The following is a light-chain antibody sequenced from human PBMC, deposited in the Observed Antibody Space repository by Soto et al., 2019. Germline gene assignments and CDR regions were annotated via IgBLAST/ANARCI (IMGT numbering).Light chain of an antibody. V-gene: IGLV2-14*03. CDR2: AVT. CDR3: TSHSASRPVV. Sequence: QSAPTQPASVSGAPGQSITISCTGTSSDIGLNNYVSWYQQHPGKAPALIIYAVTYRPSGVSSRFSGYKSGDTASLTISGLRTEDEADYYCTSHSASRPVVFGGGTKVTVL. CDR1: SSDIGLNNY. J-gene: IGLJ2*01.